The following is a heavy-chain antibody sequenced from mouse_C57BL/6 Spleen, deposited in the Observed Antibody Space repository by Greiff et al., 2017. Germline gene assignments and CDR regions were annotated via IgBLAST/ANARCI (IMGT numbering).Heavy chain of an antibody. CDR3: ASVYYGNYSSFYYAMDY. D-gene: IGHD2-1*01. J-gene: IGHJ4*01. CDR1: GYSFTDYN. Sequence: EVQLQQSGPELVKPGASVKISCKASGYSFTDYNMNWVKQSNGKSLEWIGVINPNYGTTSYNQKFKGKATLTVDQSSSTAYMQLNSLTSEDSAVYYCASVYYGNYSSFYYAMDYWGQGTTVTVSS. CDR2: INPNYGTT. V-gene: IGHV1-39*01.